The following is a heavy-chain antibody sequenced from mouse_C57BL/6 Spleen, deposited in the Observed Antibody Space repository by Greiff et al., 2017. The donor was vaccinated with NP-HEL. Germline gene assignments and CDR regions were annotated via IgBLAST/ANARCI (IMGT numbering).Heavy chain of an antibody. CDR2: IYPRSGNT. V-gene: IGHV1-81*01. J-gene: IGHJ3*01. D-gene: IGHD3-3*01. Sequence: VQLQESGAELARPGASVKLSCKASGYTFTSYGISWVKQRTGQGLEWIGEIYPRSGNTYYNEKFKGKATLTADKSSSTAYMELRSLTSEDSAVYFCARGGDEAWFAYWGQGTLVTVSA. CDR3: ARGGDEAWFAY. CDR1: GYTFTSYG.